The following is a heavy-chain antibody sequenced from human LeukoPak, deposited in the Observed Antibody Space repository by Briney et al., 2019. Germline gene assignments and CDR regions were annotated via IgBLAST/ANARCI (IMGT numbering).Heavy chain of an antibody. V-gene: IGHV1-69*04. Sequence: ASVKVSCKASGGTFSSYAISWVRQAPGQRLEWMGRIIPIFGIANYAQKFQGRVTITADKSTSTAYMELSSLRSEDTAVYYCGGLGTTDYYFDYWGQGTLVTVSS. J-gene: IGHJ4*02. D-gene: IGHD1-7*01. CDR3: GGLGTTDYYFDY. CDR2: IIPIFGIA. CDR1: GGTFSSYA.